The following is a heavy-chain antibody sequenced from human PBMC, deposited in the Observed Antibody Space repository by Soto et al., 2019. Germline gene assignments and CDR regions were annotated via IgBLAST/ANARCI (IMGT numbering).Heavy chain of an antibody. D-gene: IGHD3-22*01. CDR1: GYTFTSYA. CDR3: ARSSGYYYVGY. V-gene: IGHV1-3*01. Sequence: QVQLVQSGAEVKKPGASVKVSCKASGYTFTSYAMHWVRQAPGQRLEWMGWINAGNGNTKYSQKFQGSVTITRDTSASTAYMELSSLRSEDTAVYYCARSSGYYYVGYWGQGTLVTVSS. J-gene: IGHJ4*02. CDR2: INAGNGNT.